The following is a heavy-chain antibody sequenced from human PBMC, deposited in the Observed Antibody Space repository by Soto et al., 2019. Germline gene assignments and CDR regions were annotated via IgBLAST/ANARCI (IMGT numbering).Heavy chain of an antibody. D-gene: IGHD3-10*01. CDR3: AKGRGGSGSLTPRVDI. CDR2: ISGGGDTT. V-gene: IGHV3-23*01. CDR1: GFTFNNYA. Sequence: EVQLLESGGGLVQPGGSLRLSCAASGFTFNNYAMTWVRQAPGKGLEWVSPISGGGDTTFYADSVKGRFTVPRDGPKNTLYLQMSSLRAEDTDLYYCAKGRGGSGSLTPRVDIWSHGTLVTVSS. J-gene: IGHJ4*01.